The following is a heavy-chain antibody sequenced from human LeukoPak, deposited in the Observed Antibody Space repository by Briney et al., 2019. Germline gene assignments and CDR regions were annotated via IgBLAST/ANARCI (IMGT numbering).Heavy chain of an antibody. Sequence: SETLSLTCAVYGGSFSGYYWSWIRQPPGKGLEWIGEINHSGSTNYNPSLKSRVTISVDTAKNQFSLKLSSVTAADTAVYYCARGLRQPRHYYYYMDVWGKGTTVTVSS. CDR3: ARGLRQPRHYYYYMDV. J-gene: IGHJ6*03. V-gene: IGHV4-34*01. CDR2: INHSGST. D-gene: IGHD1-1*01. CDR1: GGSFSGYY.